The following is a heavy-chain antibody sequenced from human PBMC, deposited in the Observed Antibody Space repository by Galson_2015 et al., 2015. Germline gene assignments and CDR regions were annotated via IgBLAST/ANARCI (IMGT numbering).Heavy chain of an antibody. CDR1: GFTFSTYT. Sequence: SLRLSCAASGFTFSTYTMNWVRQAPGKGLEWVSSISRSSVYIYHADSVKGRFTISRDNAKNSLYLQMNSLRVEDTAVYFCARDSADPYYFDSWGQGALVTVSS. CDR2: ISRSSVYI. V-gene: IGHV3-21*01. D-gene: IGHD2-15*01. CDR3: ARDSADPYYFDS. J-gene: IGHJ4*02.